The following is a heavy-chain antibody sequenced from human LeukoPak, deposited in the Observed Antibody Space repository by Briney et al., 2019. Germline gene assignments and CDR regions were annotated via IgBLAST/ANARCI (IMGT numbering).Heavy chain of an antibody. CDR3: AKTHQYDFWSGFYYYYGMDV. V-gene: IGHV3-30*18. J-gene: IGHJ6*02. Sequence: GGSLRLSCAASGFTFSSYGMHWVRQAPGKGLEWVAVISYDGSNKYYADSVKGRFTISRDNSKNTLYLQMSSLRAEDTAVYYCAKTHQYDFWSGFYYYYGMDVWGQGTTVTVSS. CDR1: GFTFSSYG. D-gene: IGHD3-3*01. CDR2: ISYDGSNK.